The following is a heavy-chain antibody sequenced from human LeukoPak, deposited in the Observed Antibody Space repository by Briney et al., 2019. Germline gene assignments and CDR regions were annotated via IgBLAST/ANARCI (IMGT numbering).Heavy chain of an antibody. CDR3: GRLSTRFCSGGTCYTNGAVDI. D-gene: IGHD2-15*01. CDR1: GGSFSGYY. J-gene: IGHJ3*02. CDR2: INHSGST. V-gene: IGHV4-34*01. Sequence: SETLSLTCAVYGGSFSGYYWSWIRQPPGKGLEWIGEINHSGSTNYNPSLKSRVTISVDTSNKQFSLRLSSVTAADTALYYCGRLSTRFCSGGTCYTNGAVDIWGQGTRVTVSS.